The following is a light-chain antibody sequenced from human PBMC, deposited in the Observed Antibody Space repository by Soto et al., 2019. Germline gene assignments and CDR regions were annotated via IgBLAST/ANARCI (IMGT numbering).Light chain of an antibody. CDR2: LGS. Sequence: DIVMTQSPLSLPVTPGEPASISCRSSQSLLHSNGYNYLDWYLQKPGQSPQLLIYLGSNRASGVPDRFSGSGSGTDFTLNISRVEAEDVGVYYCMQALQTPRTFGQGTKVEI. CDR1: QSLLHSNGYNY. CDR3: MQALQTPRT. J-gene: IGKJ1*01. V-gene: IGKV2-28*01.